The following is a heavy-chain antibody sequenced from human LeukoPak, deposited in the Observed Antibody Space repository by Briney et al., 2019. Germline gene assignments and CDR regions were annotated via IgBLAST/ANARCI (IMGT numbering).Heavy chain of an antibody. D-gene: IGHD3-22*01. J-gene: IGHJ4*02. Sequence: ASVKVSCKASGYTFTNYAMNWVRQAPGQGLEWMGWMNTNTGNPTYAQGFTGRFVFSLDTSVSTAYLQISSLTTEDTAVYYCAVLSYDSSGYYYPFDYWGQGTLVTVSS. V-gene: IGHV7-4-1*02. CDR2: MNTNTGNP. CDR1: GYTFTNYA. CDR3: AVLSYDSSGYYYPFDY.